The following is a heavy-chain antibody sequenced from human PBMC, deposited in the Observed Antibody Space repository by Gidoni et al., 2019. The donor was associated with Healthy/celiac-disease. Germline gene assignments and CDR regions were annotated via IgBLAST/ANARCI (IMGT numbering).Heavy chain of an antibody. CDR3: AREKQWLAGGFDY. J-gene: IGHJ4*02. D-gene: IGHD6-19*01. V-gene: IGHV1-3*01. Sequence: QVQMVQSGAEVKKPGAAVKVSCKASGYTFTSYAMHWVRQAPGQRLEWMGWINAGNGNTKYSQKFQGRVTITRDTSASTAYMELSSLRSEDTAVYYCAREKQWLAGGFDYWGQGTLVTVSS. CDR1: GYTFTSYA. CDR2: INAGNGNT.